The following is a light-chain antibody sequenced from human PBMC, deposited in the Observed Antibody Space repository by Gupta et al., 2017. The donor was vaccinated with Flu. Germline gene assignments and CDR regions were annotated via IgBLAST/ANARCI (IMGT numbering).Light chain of an antibody. V-gene: IGKV3-20*01. CDR3: QQYGSSPPFT. CDR2: GAS. Sequence: EIVLTQSPGTLSLSPGERASLSCRASQSVNSNLLAWYQQKPGQAPRLLIYGASTRATGIPDRFSGSGSGTDFTLTISRLEPEDFAVYYCQQYGSSPPFTFGQGTKLGIK. J-gene: IGKJ2*01. CDR1: QSVNSNL.